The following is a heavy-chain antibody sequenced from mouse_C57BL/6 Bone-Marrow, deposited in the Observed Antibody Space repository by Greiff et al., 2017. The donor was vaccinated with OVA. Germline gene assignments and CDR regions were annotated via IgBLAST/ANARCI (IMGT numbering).Heavy chain of an antibody. V-gene: IGHV1-42*01. CDR3: ARGGTSPFAY. D-gene: IGHD4-1*01. J-gene: IGHJ3*01. Sequence: VQLQQSGPELVKPGASVKISCKASGYSFTGYYMNWVKQSPEKSLEWIGEINPSTGGTTYNQKFKAKATLTVDKSSSTAYMQLKRLTSEDSAVYYSARGGTSPFAYWGQGTLVTVSA. CDR1: GYSFTGYY. CDR2: INPSTGGT.